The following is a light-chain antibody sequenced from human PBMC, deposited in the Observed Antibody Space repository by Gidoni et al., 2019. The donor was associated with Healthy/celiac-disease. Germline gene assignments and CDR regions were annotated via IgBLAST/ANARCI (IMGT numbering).Light chain of an antibody. J-gene: IGKJ5*01. Sequence: EIVLTQSPATLSLSPGERATLSCSASQSVSSYLAWYQQKPGQAPRLLIYYSSNRSTGIPARFSGSGSVTDFTFTISSLEPEDFAVYYCQQRSNWPPITFGQGTRLEIK. V-gene: IGKV3-11*01. CDR3: QQRSNWPPIT. CDR1: QSVSSY. CDR2: YSS.